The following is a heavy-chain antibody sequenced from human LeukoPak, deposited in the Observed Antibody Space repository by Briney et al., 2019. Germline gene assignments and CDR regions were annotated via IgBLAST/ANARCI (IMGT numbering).Heavy chain of an antibody. CDR2: IYSDNT. CDR1: GFTVSSNS. V-gene: IGHV3-53*01. Sequence: PGGSLRLSCTVSGFTVSSNSMSWVRQAPGKGLEWVSFIYSDNTHYSDSVKGRFTISRDNSKNTLYLQMNSLRAEDTAVYYCAKAMGATLFDYWGQGTLVTVSS. CDR3: AKAMGATLFDY. J-gene: IGHJ4*02. D-gene: IGHD1-26*01.